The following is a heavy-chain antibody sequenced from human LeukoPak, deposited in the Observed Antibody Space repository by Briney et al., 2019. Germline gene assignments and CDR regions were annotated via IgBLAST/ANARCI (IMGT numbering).Heavy chain of an antibody. Sequence: GGSLRLSCAASGFTFSSYNMNWVRQAPGKGLEWVSSISSSSSYIYYADSVKGRFTNSRDNAKNSLYLQMNSLRAEDTAVYYCARALRLRLGELSTYDYWGQGTLVTVSS. CDR1: GFTFSSYN. CDR2: ISSSSSYI. D-gene: IGHD3-16*02. CDR3: ARALRLRLGELSTYDY. V-gene: IGHV3-21*01. J-gene: IGHJ4*02.